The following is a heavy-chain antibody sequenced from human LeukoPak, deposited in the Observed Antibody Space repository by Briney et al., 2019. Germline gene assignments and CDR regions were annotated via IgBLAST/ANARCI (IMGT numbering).Heavy chain of an antibody. CDR3: ARSSYYDFWSVYYTGGKPKRIDY. V-gene: IGHV3-11*01. Sequence: GGSLRLSCAASGFTFSDYYMSWIRQAPGKGLEWVSYISSSGSTIYYADSVKGRFTISRDNAKNSLYLQMNSLRAEDTAVYYCARSSYYDFWSVYYTGGKPKRIDYWGQGTLVTVSS. CDR2: ISSSGSTI. CDR1: GFTFSDYY. J-gene: IGHJ4*02. D-gene: IGHD3-3*01.